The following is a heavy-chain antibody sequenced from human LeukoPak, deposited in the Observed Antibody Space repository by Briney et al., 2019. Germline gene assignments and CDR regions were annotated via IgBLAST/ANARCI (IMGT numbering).Heavy chain of an antibody. CDR1: GYTFTSYG. V-gene: IGHV1-18*01. CDR2: ISTYNGNT. D-gene: IGHD5-18*01. CDR3: AREIGPRQLHLWGSAFDY. Sequence: GASVTVSCKASGYTFTSYGLSWVRQAPGQGLEWMGWISTYNGNTHYAQKFQGRLTMTRDTSTTTVYMELSSLRSEDTAMCYCAREIGPRQLHLWGSAFDYWGQGTLVTVSS. J-gene: IGHJ4*02.